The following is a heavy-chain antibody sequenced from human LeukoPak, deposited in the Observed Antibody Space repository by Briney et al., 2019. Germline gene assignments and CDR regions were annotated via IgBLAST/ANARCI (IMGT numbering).Heavy chain of an antibody. CDR1: GYTFTGYY. CDR2: INPSGGST. CDR3: AVQIRRILDY. J-gene: IGHJ4*02. Sequence: AASVKVSCKASGYTFTGYYMHWVRQAPGQGLEWMGIINPSGGSTSYAQKFQGRVTMTRDTSTSTVYMELSSLRSEDTAVYYCAVQIRRILDYWGQGTLVTVSS. V-gene: IGHV1-46*01.